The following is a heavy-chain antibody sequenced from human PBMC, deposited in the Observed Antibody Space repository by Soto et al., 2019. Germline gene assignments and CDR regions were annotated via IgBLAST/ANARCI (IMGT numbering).Heavy chain of an antibody. D-gene: IGHD3-3*01. J-gene: IGHJ6*02. CDR3: ARVTRRFLEWLLPEYYGMDV. CDR1: GYTFTSYG. Sequence: ASVKVSCKASGYTFTSYGISWVRRAPGQGLEWMGWISAYNGNTNYAQKLQGRVTMTTDTSTSTAYMELRSLRSDDTAVYYCARVTRRFLEWLLPEYYGMDVWGQGTTVTVSS. V-gene: IGHV1-18*01. CDR2: ISAYNGNT.